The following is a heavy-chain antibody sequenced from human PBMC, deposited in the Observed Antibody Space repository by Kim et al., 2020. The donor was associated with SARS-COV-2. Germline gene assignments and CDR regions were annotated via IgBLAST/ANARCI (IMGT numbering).Heavy chain of an antibody. D-gene: IGHD6-13*01. J-gene: IGHJ4*02. CDR3: ARRGIAAARGYFDY. V-gene: IGHV4-39*01. Sequence: PSLKSRVTISVDTSKNQFSPKLSSVTAADTAVYYCARRGIAAARGYFDYWGQGTLVTVSS.